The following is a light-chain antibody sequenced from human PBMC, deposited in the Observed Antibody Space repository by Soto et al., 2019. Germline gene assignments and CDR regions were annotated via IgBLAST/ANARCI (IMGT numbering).Light chain of an antibody. CDR2: GAS. V-gene: IGKV3-20*01. J-gene: IGKJ5*01. CDR3: QHFFSTSIT. Sequence: ESVLTQSPGTLSLSPGERATLSCRASQSVRSNNFAWYQQKPGQAPRLLIYGASIRATGIPDRFSGSASGTDFTLTISSLEPEDSALYYCQHFFSTSITFGQGTRLEIK. CDR1: QSVRSNN.